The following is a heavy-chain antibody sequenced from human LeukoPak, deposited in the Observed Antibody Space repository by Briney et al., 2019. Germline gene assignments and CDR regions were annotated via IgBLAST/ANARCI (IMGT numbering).Heavy chain of an antibody. CDR2: IYYSGST. J-gene: IGHJ3*02. CDR3: ARELRGRSKYYAFDI. CDR1: GGSISSGGYY. D-gene: IGHD3-10*01. Sequence: SQTLSLTCTVSGGSISSGGYYWSWIRQHPGKGLEWIGYIYYSGSTYYNPSLKSRVTISVDTSKNQFSLKLSSVTAADTAVYYCARELRGRSKYYAFDIWGQGTMVTVSS. V-gene: IGHV4-31*03.